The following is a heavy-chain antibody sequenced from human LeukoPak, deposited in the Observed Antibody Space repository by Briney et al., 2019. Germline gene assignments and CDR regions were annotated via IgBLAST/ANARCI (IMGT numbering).Heavy chain of an antibody. CDR2: ISSSSSYI. CDR1: GFTFSSYS. J-gene: IGHJ4*02. Sequence: GGSLRLSCAASGFTFSSYSMNWVRQAPGKGLEWVSSISSSSSYIYYADSVKGRFTISRDNAKNSLYLQMNSVRAEDTAVYYCARGPYDILTGYYLNYWGPGTLVTVSS. V-gene: IGHV3-21*01. D-gene: IGHD3-9*01. CDR3: ARGPYDILTGYYLNY.